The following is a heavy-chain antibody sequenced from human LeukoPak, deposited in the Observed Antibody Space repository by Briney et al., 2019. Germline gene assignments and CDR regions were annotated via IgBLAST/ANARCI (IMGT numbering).Heavy chain of an antibody. CDR2: IKSKTNGETR. CDR3: ARDRHYDYVWGRNLTY. V-gene: IGHV3-15*01. J-gene: IGHJ4*02. D-gene: IGHD3-16*01. CDR1: GFTLSNAW. Sequence: GGSLRLSCAASGFTLSNAWMNWVRQAPGKGLEWVGLIKSKTNGETRDYAAPVKGRFTISRDDSDNTLYLQMNSLRAEDTAVYYCARDRHYDYVWGRNLTYWGQGTLVTVSS.